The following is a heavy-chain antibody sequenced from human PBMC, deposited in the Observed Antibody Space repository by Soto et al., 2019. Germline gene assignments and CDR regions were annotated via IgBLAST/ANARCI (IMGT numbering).Heavy chain of an antibody. CDR2: ISAFNGNS. Sequence: QIQLVQSGAEVKRPGASVKVSCKASGYTFSTHGITWVRQAPGQGLEWMGWISAFNGNSKYAQKFQGRVTMTTDTSTATAYMELRSLRFDDTPVYYCAKGVYDYTFWGQGTLVTVSS. V-gene: IGHV1-18*01. J-gene: IGHJ4*02. CDR1: GYTFSTHG. D-gene: IGHD4-4*01. CDR3: AKGVYDYTF.